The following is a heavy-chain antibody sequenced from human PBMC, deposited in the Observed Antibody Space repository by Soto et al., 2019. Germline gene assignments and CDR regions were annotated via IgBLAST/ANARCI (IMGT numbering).Heavy chain of an antibody. CDR2: IYYSGST. CDR3: ARGGWLLLPGDY. Sequence: SETLSLTCTVSGGSISSYYWSWIRQPPGKGLEWIGYIYYSGSTNYNPSLKSRVTISVDTSKNQFSLKLSSVTAADTAVYYCARGGWLLLPGDYWGQGTLVTVSS. V-gene: IGHV4-59*01. J-gene: IGHJ4*02. D-gene: IGHD3-22*01. CDR1: GGSISSYY.